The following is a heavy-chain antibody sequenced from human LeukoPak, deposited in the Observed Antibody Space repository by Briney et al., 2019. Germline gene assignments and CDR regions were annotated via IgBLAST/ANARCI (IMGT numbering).Heavy chain of an antibody. J-gene: IGHJ4*02. D-gene: IGHD3-10*01. CDR1: GFTFSSYA. CDR2: ISGSGGST. V-gene: IGHV3-23*01. Sequence: GGSLRLSCVASGFTFSSYAMHWVRQAPGKGLEWVSAISGSGGSTYYADSVKGRFTISRDNSKNTLYLQMNSLRAEDTAVYYCAKTPTQSESELLPSDYWGQGTLVTVSS. CDR3: AKTPTQSESELLPSDY.